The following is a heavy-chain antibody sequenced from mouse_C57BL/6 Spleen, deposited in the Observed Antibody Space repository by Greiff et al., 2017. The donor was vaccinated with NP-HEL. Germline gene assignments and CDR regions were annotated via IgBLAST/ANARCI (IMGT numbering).Heavy chain of an antibody. D-gene: IGHD4-1*01. J-gene: IGHJ1*03. CDR2: ISYDGSN. Sequence: VQLKESGPGLVKPSQSLSLTCSVTGYSITSGYYWNWIRQFPGNKLEWMGYISYDGSNNYNPSLKNRISITRDTSKNQFFLKLNSVTTEDTATYYCATSNWDGPYFDVWGTGTTVTVSS. CDR1: GYSITSGYY. V-gene: IGHV3-6*01. CDR3: ATSNWDGPYFDV.